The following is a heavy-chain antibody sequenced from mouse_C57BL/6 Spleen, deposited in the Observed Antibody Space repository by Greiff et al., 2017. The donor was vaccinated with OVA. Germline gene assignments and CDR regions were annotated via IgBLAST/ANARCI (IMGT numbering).Heavy chain of an antibody. CDR1: GYAFTNYL. V-gene: IGHV1-54*01. CDR3: ARGFFSGWYFDV. CDR2: INPGSGGT. J-gene: IGHJ1*03. Sequence: QVQLKQSGAELVRPGTSVKVSCKASGYAFTNYLIEWVKQRPGQGLEWIGVINPGSGGTNYNEKFKGKATLTADKSSSTAYMQLSSLTSEDSAVYFCARGFFSGWYFDVWGTGTTVTVSS.